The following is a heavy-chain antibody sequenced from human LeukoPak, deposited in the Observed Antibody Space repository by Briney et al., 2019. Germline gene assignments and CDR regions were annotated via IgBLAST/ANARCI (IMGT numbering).Heavy chain of an antibody. CDR3: AHIALWLLPHDY. V-gene: IGHV3-23*01. D-gene: IGHD6-19*01. CDR1: GFTFSSYA. Sequence: GGSLRLSCAAPGFTFSSYAMSWVRQAPGKGLEWVSAISGSGGSTYYADSVKGRFTISGDNSKNTLYLQMNSLRAEDTAVYYCAHIALWLLPHDYWGQGTLVTVSS. CDR2: ISGSGGST. J-gene: IGHJ4*02.